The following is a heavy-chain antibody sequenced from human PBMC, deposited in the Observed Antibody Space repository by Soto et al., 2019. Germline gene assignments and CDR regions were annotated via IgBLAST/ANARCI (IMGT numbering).Heavy chain of an antibody. CDR3: ARFHSSASAAFYTLSLFDY. CDR1: GGTFSSDG. V-gene: IGHV1-69*04. J-gene: IGHJ4*01. D-gene: IGHD6-25*01. Sequence: GASVKVSCKASGGTFSSDGMNWVRQTPGQGHEWMGRINPFLDVTNYAQKFQGRVTITADTATSIAYLELNSLKSEDTAVYYCARFHSSASAAFYTLSLFDY. CDR2: INPFLDVT.